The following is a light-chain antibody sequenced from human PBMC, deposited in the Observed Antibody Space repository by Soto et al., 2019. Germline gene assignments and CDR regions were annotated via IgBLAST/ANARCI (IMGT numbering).Light chain of an antibody. CDR1: SSNIGSNY. V-gene: IGLV1-47*01. J-gene: IGLJ3*02. CDR3: ATWDDSLSAWV. CDR2: MNS. Sequence: QSELTQPPSASGTPGQRVTISCSGSSSNIGSNYVYWYDQIPGTAPKLLIFMNSQRPSGVPDRFSASKSGTSASLAISGLRPEDEADYYCATWDDSLSAWVFGGGTKLTVL.